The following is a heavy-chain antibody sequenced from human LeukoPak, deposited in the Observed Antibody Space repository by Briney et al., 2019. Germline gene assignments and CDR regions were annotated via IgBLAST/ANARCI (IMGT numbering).Heavy chain of an antibody. J-gene: IGHJ4*02. CDR3: AREVQYYDSSGYQGVDY. CDR1: GFTFSSYG. Sequence: PGRSLRLFCAASGFTFSSYGMHWVCQAPGKGLEWVAVIWYDGSNKYYADSVKGRFTISRDNSKNTLYLQMNSLRAEDTAVYYCAREVQYYDSSGYQGVDYWGQGTLVTVSS. D-gene: IGHD3-22*01. V-gene: IGHV3-33*01. CDR2: IWYDGSNK.